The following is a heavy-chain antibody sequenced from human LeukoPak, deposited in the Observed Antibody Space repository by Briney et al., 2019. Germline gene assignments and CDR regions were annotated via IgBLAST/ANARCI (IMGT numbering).Heavy chain of an antibody. CDR2: ISYDGSNK. Sequence: PGRSLRLSCAASGFTFSSYAMHWVRQAPGKGLEWVAVISYDGSNKYYADSVKGRFTISRDNSENTLYLQMNSLRAEDTAVYYCARADPGVKKAFDIWGQGTMVTVSS. CDR1: GFTFSSYA. V-gene: IGHV3-30-3*01. D-gene: IGHD3-10*01. J-gene: IGHJ3*02. CDR3: ARADPGVKKAFDI.